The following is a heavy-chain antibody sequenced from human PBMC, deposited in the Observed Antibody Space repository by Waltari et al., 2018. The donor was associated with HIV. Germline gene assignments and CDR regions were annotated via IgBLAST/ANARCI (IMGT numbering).Heavy chain of an antibody. CDR3: ARDLAVAEAFDI. V-gene: IGHV1-2*06. D-gene: IGHD6-19*01. CDR1: GYTFTGYY. CDR2: LNPTSGGT. Sequence: QVQLVQSGAEVKKPGASVKVSCKAAGYTFTGYYLHWVRQAPGKGLEWMGRLNPTSGGTNYAHKFQGRVTMTRATSISTADMELSRLRSDDTAVYYCARDLAVAEAFDIWGQGTMVTVSS. J-gene: IGHJ3*02.